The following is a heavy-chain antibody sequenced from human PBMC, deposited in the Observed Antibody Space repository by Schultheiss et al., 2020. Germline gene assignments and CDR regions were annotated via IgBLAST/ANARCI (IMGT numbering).Heavy chain of an antibody. CDR3: ATAYYDSSGYFV. CDR1: GGSISTYY. CDR2: IYDSGSI. V-gene: IGHV4-59*01. Sequence: SQTLSLTCTVSGGSISTYYWSWIRQPPGKGLEWIACIYDSGSIDYNPSLESRVTISVDKSKNQFSLKLTSVTAADTAFYYCATAYYDSSGYFVWGQGTLVTVSS. J-gene: IGHJ4*02. D-gene: IGHD3-22*01.